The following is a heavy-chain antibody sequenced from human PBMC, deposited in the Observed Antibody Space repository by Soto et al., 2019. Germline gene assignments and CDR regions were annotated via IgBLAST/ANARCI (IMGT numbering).Heavy chain of an antibody. Sequence: EVRLVESGGAWSRLGGSLSLPGPAPGFPPITYTLKWFRQLQGRGLEWVPSIRTSSSIIYYADSVKGRFTIARDNTKNSLYLQMTSLRAEDTAVYYCARADSSGYSWYFDLWGRGTLVTVSS. CDR2: IRTSSSII. J-gene: IGHJ2*01. D-gene: IGHD3-22*01. CDR1: GFPPITYT. V-gene: IGHV3-21*01. CDR3: ARADSSGYSWYFDL.